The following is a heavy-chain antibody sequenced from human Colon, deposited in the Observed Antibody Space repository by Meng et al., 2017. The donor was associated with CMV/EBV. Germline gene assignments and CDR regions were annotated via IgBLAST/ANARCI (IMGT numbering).Heavy chain of an antibody. V-gene: IGHV4-39*01. Sequence: SETLSLTCTVSGGSISSSSLYWGWLRQPPGRGLEWIGSIHHSGNTYRNPSLWGRVSMSVDTSKNQFSLNLSSVTAADTSIYYCARPSDNGWYYFDSWGQGTLVTVSS. J-gene: IGHJ4*02. CDR1: GGSISSSSLY. CDR2: IHHSGNT. D-gene: IGHD6-19*01. CDR3: ARPSDNGWYYFDS.